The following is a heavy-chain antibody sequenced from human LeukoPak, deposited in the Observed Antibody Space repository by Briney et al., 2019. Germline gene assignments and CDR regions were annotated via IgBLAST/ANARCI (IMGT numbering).Heavy chain of an antibody. J-gene: IGHJ6*04. V-gene: IGHV1-46*01. Sequence: ASVKVSCKASGYTFTSYYMHWVRQAPGQGLEWMGIINPSGGSTSYAQKFQGRVTMTRDTSTSTVYMELSSLRSEDTAVYYCARGLADVVVVVAAPYYYYGMDVWGKGTTVTVSS. CDR2: INPSGGST. D-gene: IGHD2-15*01. CDR3: ARGLADVVVVVAAPYYYYGMDV. CDR1: GYTFTSYY.